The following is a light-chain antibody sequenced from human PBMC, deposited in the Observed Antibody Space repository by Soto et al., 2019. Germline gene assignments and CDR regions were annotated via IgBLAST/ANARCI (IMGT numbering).Light chain of an antibody. CDR2: DAS. V-gene: IGKV1-5*01. Sequence: DIHMTQSPYTLSASVGDRVTVTCRASQSISTWLAWYQRKPRKAPKLLISDASNLQSGVPSRFSGSGSGTEFTLTIISLQPDDIATYYCQQYNTYWTFGQGTKVDIK. CDR3: QQYNTYWT. CDR1: QSISTW. J-gene: IGKJ1*01.